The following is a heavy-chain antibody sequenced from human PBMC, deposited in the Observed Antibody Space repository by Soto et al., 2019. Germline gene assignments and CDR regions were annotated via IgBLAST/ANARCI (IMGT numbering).Heavy chain of an antibody. CDR1: GFTFSSYS. CDR3: ARDQHKPYRCLFDP. V-gene: IGHV3-21*01. D-gene: IGHD2-2*01. J-gene: IGHJ5*02. CDR2: ISSSSSYI. Sequence: GGSLRLSCAASGFTFSSYSMNWVRQAPGKGLEWVSSISSSSSYIYYADSVKGRFTISRDNAQNSLYLQMTSLSAEDTAVYYCARDQHKPYRCLFDPWGQGTLVTVSS.